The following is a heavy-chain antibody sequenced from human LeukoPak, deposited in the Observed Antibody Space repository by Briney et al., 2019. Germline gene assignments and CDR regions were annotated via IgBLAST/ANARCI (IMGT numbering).Heavy chain of an antibody. V-gene: IGHV4-59*01. J-gene: IGHJ4*02. CDR2: IYYSGST. D-gene: IGHD1-26*01. CDR1: GGSISSYY. CDR3: ARGGGSYFYFDY. Sequence: SETLSLTCTVSGGSISSYYWSWIRQPPGKGLEWIGYIYYSGSTNYNPSLKSRVTISVDTSKNHFSLKLSPVTAADTAVYYCARGGGSYFYFDYWGQGTLVTVSS.